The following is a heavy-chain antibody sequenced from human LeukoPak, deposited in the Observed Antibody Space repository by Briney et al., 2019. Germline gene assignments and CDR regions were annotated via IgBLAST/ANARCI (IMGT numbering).Heavy chain of an antibody. CDR3: AKRLYGDPLDGWFDP. V-gene: IGHV4-39*01. J-gene: IGHJ5*02. CDR2: IYYSGST. CDR1: GGSISSSSYY. Sequence: SETLSLTCTVSGGSISSSSYYWGWIRQPPGKGLEWIGSIYYSGSTYYNPSLKSRVTISVDTSKNQFSLKLSSVTAADTAVYYCAKRLYGDPLDGWFDPWGQGTLVTVSS. D-gene: IGHD4-17*01.